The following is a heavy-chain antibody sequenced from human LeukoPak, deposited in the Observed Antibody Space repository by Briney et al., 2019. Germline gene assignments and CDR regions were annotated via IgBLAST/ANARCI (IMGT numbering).Heavy chain of an antibody. CDR3: ARGEDSSDWYVAAIDY. V-gene: IGHV4-61*02. J-gene: IGHJ4*02. D-gene: IGHD6-19*01. CDR2: IYTSGST. CDR1: GGSISSGSYY. Sequence: SETLSLTCTVSGGSISSGSYYWSWIRQPAGKGLEWIGRIYTSGSTNYNPSLKSRVTISVDTSKNQFSLKLSSVTAADTAVYYCARGEDSSDWYVAAIDYWGQGTLVTVSS.